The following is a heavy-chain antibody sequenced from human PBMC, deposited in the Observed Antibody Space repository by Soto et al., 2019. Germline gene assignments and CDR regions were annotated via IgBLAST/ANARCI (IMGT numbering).Heavy chain of an antibody. Sequence: DVQLVESGGGLVQPGGSLRLSCAASGFSFSDYYMDWVRQAPGKGLEWVGRTRNKAEKYTTEYAASVKCKFTISRDDSTMSLFLQTNSLRTEDTAVYYCVSFTSGVVHWGQGTRVTVSS. CDR3: VSFTSGVVH. J-gene: IGHJ4*02. CDR2: TRNKAEKYTT. D-gene: IGHD3-3*01. V-gene: IGHV3-72*01. CDR1: GFSFSDYY.